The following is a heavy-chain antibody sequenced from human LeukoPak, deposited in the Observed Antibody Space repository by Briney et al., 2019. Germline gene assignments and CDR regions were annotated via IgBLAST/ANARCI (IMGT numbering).Heavy chain of an antibody. CDR1: GGSISSGDYY. CDR3: ARETKVRGTQTRYYYYGMDV. J-gene: IGHJ6*02. V-gene: IGHV4-30-4*01. Sequence: PSETLSLTCTVSGGSISSGDYYWSWIRQPPGKGLEWIGYIYYSGSTYYNPSLKSRVTISVDTSKNQFSLKLSSVTAADTAVYYCARETKVRGTQTRYYYYGMDVWGQGTTVTVSS. D-gene: IGHD3-10*01. CDR2: IYYSGST.